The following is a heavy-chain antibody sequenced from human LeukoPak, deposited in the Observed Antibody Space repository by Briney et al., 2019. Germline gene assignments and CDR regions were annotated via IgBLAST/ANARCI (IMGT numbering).Heavy chain of an antibody. V-gene: IGHV6-1*01. D-gene: IGHD6-19*01. CDR3: ARDRIAVSDPPNWFDP. Sequence: SQTLSLTCAISGDSVSSNSAAWNWIRQSPSRGLEWLGRTYYRSKWYNDYAVSVKSRITINPDTSKNQFSLQLNSVTAADTAIYYCARDRIAVSDPPNWFDPWGQGTLVTVSS. CDR2: TYYRSKWYN. J-gene: IGHJ5*02. CDR1: GDSVSSNSAA.